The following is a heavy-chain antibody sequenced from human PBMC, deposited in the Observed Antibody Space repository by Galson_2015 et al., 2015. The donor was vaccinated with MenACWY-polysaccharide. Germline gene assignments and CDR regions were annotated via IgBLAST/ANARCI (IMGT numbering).Heavy chain of an antibody. D-gene: IGHD3/OR15-3a*01. J-gene: IGHJ4*02. CDR1: GFIFSFYA. Sequence: SLRLSCAGSGFIFSFYAIHWVRQAPGEGLEWVALISHDGKKKFYADSVKGRFTISRDNSKNTVYLEINSLRPEDTAVFYCVKDWTKLPGEFFDWLPSTHFDYWGQGTLVTVSS. CDR3: VKDWTKLPGEFFDWLPSTHFDY. V-gene: IGHV3-30*18. CDR2: ISHDGKKK.